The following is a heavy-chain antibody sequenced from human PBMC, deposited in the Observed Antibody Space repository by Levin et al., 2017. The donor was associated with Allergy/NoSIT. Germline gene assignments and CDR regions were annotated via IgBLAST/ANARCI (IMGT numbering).Heavy chain of an antibody. D-gene: IGHD3-3*01. J-gene: IGHJ4*02. CDR2: INAGNGNT. CDR1: GYTFTTYA. CDR3: ARGAIFGVVIGGYFGY. Sequence: ASVKVSCKASGYTFTTYAMHWVRQAPGQRLEWMGWINAGNGNTKYSQKFQGRVTITRDTSASTAYMGLSSLRSEDTAVYYCARGAIFGVVIGGYFGYWGQGTLVTVSS. V-gene: IGHV1-3*01.